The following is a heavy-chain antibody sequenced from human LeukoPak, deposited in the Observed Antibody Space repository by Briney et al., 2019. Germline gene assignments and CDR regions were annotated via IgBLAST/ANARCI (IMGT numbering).Heavy chain of an antibody. CDR1: GYSFTSYW. CDR3: ARHYSSGWYYFDY. V-gene: IGHV5-51*01. Sequence: RGESPKISCKGSGYSFTSYWIGWVRQMPGKGLEWMGIIYPGDSDTRYSPSFQGQVSISADKSISTAYLQWSSLKASDTAMYYCARHYSSGWYYFDYWGQGTLVTVSS. CDR2: IYPGDSDT. J-gene: IGHJ4*02. D-gene: IGHD6-19*01.